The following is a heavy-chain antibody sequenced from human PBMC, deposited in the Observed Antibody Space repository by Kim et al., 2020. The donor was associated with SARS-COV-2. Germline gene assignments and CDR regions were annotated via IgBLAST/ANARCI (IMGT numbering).Heavy chain of an antibody. J-gene: IGHJ3*02. D-gene: IGHD2-15*01. CDR3: AKVAWHDAFDI. Sequence: GGSLRLSCAASGFTFDDYAMHWVRQAPGKGLEWVSGISWNSGSIGYADSVKGRFTISRDNAKNSLYLQMNSLRAEDTALYYCAKVAWHDAFDIWGHGTMV. V-gene: IGHV3-9*01. CDR2: ISWNSGSI. CDR1: GFTFDDYA.